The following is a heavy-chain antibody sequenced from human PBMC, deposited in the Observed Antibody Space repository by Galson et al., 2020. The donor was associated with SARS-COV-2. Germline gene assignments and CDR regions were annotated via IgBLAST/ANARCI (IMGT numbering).Heavy chain of an antibody. CDR1: GGSISSSSYY. V-gene: IGHV4-39*01. CDR2: IYYSGST. Sequence: SETLSLTCTVSGGSISSSSYYWGWIRQPPGKGLEWIGSIYYSGSTYYNPSLKSRVTISVDTSKNQFSLKLSSVTAADTAVYYCARHPLRSWELGEYFQHWGQGTLVTVSS. J-gene: IGHJ1*01. CDR3: ARHPLRSWELGEYFQH. D-gene: IGHD1-26*01.